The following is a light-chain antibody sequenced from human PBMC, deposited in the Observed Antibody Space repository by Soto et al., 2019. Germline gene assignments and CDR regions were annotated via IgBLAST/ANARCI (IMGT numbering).Light chain of an antibody. CDR3: SAFTGTTYV. V-gene: IGLV2-14*03. CDR1: SSDMWGNNY. Sequence: QSALTQPASVSGSPGQSITISCTGASSDMWGNNYVSWYQHYPGKAPKLMICDVSNRPSGVSDRFSGSKSGNTASLTISGLQAEDEADYYCSAFTGTTYVFGTGTKVTVL. J-gene: IGLJ1*01. CDR2: DVS.